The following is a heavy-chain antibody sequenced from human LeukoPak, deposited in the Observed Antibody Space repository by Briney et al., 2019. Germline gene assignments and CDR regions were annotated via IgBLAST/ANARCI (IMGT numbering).Heavy chain of an antibody. Sequence: PGGSLRLSCAASGFTFSDYWMTWVRQARGRGVEWVANIKYDGSEKYYVQSLRGGFIICRDNEKRSLYMKKNRLRAEGPAFYYCARARQWLGVSNWFDPWGQGTLVTVSS. CDR2: IKYDGSEK. V-gene: IGHV3-7*01. J-gene: IGHJ5*02. D-gene: IGHD6-19*01. CDR1: GFTFSDYW. CDR3: ARARQWLGVSNWFDP.